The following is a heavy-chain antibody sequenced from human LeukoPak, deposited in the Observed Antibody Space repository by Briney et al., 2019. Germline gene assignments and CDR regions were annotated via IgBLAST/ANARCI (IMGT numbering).Heavy chain of an antibody. J-gene: IGHJ4*02. CDR2: TYYRSKWYN. D-gene: IGHD1-26*01. Sequence: SQTLSLTCAISGDSVSSNSAAWNWIRQSPLRGLEWLGRTYYRSKWYNDYAVSVKSRITINSDTSKNQFSPQLNSVTPEDTAVYYCAREGGQPNYSQFDYWGQGTLVTVSS. V-gene: IGHV6-1*01. CDR3: AREGGQPNYSQFDY. CDR1: GDSVSSNSAA.